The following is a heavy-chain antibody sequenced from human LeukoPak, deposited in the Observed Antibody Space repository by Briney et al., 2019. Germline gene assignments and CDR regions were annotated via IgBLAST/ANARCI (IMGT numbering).Heavy chain of an antibody. V-gene: IGHV3-48*03. D-gene: IGHD5-18*01. J-gene: IGHJ4*02. CDR3: ARDSSLRLWFRS. Sequence: GGSLRLSCAASGFTFSSYEMNWVRQAPGKGLEWVSYISSSGSTIYYADSVKGRFTISRDNAKNSLYLQMNSLRAEDTAVYYCARDSSLRLWFRSWGQGTLVTVSS. CDR2: ISSSGSTI. CDR1: GFTFSSYE.